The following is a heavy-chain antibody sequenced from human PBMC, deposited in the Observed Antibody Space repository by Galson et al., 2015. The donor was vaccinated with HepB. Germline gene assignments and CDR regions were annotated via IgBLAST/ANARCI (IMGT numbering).Heavy chain of an antibody. CDR3: ARQDSRYCSSISCSFDY. D-gene: IGHD2-2*01. Sequence: SVKVSCKASGGTFSSYAINWVRQAPGQGLEWMGGIIPIFGTAKYAQRFQGRVPISADESTRTAYMELSSLRSEDTAVYYCARQDSRYCSSISCSFDYWGQGTLVTVSS. V-gene: IGHV1-69*13. CDR2: IIPIFGTA. CDR1: GGTFSSYA. J-gene: IGHJ4*02.